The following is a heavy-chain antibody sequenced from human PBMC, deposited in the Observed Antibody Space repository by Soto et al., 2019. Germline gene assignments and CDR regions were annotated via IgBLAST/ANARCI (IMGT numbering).Heavy chain of an antibody. CDR1: GDSVSSNTAS. Sequence: SQTLSLTCAISGDSVSSNTASWNWIRQSPSRGLEWLGRTYFRSKWYNDYAVSVKSRIIINPDTSNNQFSLQLNSVTPEDTAVYFCAKGDNRVPKTGYAFDPWGQGIMVTVSS. CDR3: AKGDNRVPKTGYAFDP. D-gene: IGHD5-12*01. V-gene: IGHV6-1*01. CDR2: TYFRSKWYN. J-gene: IGHJ5*02.